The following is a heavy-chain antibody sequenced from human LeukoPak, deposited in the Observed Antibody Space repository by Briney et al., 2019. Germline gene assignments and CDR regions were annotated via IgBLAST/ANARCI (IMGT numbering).Heavy chain of an antibody. CDR1: GGSISYFY. CDR2: IYTSGST. V-gene: IGHV4-4*07. Sequence: PSETLSLTCTGSGGSISYFYWSWIRQPAGKGLEWIGRIYTSGSTNYNPSLKSRVTMSVDTSKKQFSLKLSSVTAADTAVYYCARVRGSSGSYEYYHYMDVWGKGTTVTISS. CDR3: ARVRGSSGSYEYYHYMDV. J-gene: IGHJ6*03. D-gene: IGHD1-26*01.